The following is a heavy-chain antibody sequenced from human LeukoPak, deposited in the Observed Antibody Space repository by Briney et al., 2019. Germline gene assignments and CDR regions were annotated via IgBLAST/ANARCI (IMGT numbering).Heavy chain of an antibody. D-gene: IGHD3-22*01. CDR1: GFIFSSSA. CDR2: ISGGGDDT. V-gene: IGHV3-23*01. CDR3: AKDSRESSGHFPYYYYYHYGLDV. J-gene: IGHJ6*02. Sequence: GGSLRPSCAVSGFIFSSSAMSWVRKAPGKGLEWVSAISGGGDDTSYADSARGRFTVSRDNSKNTLYLQMNSLRAEDTAVYYCAKDSRESSGHFPYYYYYHYGLDVWGQGTTVTVSS.